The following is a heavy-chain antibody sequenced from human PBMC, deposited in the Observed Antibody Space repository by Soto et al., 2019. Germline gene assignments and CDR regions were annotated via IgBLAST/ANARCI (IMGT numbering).Heavy chain of an antibody. V-gene: IGHV3-7*01. CDR1: GLTFSSFW. J-gene: IGHJ4*02. CDR3: ARDSGTY. Sequence: GGSLRLSFAACGLTFSSFWMSWVRQAPGKGLEWVANINQDGSEKYYVDSVKGRFTISRDNTKNSLYLQIDNLRGDDTAVYYCARDSGTYWGQGTLVTVSS. D-gene: IGHD6-13*01. CDR2: INQDGSEK.